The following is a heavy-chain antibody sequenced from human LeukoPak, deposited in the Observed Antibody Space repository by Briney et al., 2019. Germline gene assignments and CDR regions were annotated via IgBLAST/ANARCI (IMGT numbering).Heavy chain of an antibody. Sequence: PSQTLSLTCTVSGGSISSGTYYWTWIRQPAGKGLEWIGRISTSGSTNYSPSFKSRVTISIDTSKNQFSLKLSSVTAADTAVYYCARLVNYYDSSGSNAFDIWGQGTMVTVSS. CDR3: ARLVNYYDSSGSNAFDI. V-gene: IGHV4-61*02. CDR1: GGSISSGTYY. J-gene: IGHJ3*02. D-gene: IGHD3-22*01. CDR2: ISTSGST.